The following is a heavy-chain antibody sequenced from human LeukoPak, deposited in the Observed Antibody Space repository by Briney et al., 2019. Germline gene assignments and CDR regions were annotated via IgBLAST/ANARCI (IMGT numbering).Heavy chain of an antibody. D-gene: IGHD2-21*02. CDR1: GGSISSYY. CDR3: ARGSDPGIRDPLYYYYMDV. V-gene: IGHV4-59*01. CDR2: IYYSGST. J-gene: IGHJ6*03. Sequence: KSSETLSLTCTVSGGSISSYYWSWIRQPPGKGLEWIGYIYYSGSTNYNPSLKSRVTISVDTSKNQFSLKLISVTAADTAVYYCARGSDPGIRDPLYYYYMDVWGKGTTVTVSS.